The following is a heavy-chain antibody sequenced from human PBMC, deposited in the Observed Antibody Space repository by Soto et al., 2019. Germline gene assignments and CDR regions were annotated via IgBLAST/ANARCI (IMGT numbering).Heavy chain of an antibody. CDR1: GFTFSSND. Sequence: EVQLLESGGGLIQPGGSLRLSCAASGFTFSSNDMSWVRQAPGKGLEWASSISASGRSLFYADAVKGRFTISRDNFTNTLYLQLSSLTAEDPAVYYCAKGTSKLDYWGQGTLVTVSS. J-gene: IGHJ4*02. D-gene: IGHD2-2*01. V-gene: IGHV3-23*01. CDR3: AKGTSKLDY. CDR2: ISASGRSL.